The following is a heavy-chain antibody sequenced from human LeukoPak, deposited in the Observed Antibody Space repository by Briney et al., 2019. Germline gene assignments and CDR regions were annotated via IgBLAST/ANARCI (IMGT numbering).Heavy chain of an antibody. J-gene: IGHJ4*02. CDR2: IKLDGSEK. Sequence: PGGSLRLSCVASGFTFGKYWMSWVRQAPGKGLEWVANIKLDGSEKNYVDSVKGRFTISRDSSKNTLFLQMNSLRAEDTALYFCARKAQYNGHYPLDYWGQGTLVTVSS. CDR1: GFTFGKYW. CDR3: ARKAQYNGHYPLDY. V-gene: IGHV3-7*03. D-gene: IGHD1-7*01.